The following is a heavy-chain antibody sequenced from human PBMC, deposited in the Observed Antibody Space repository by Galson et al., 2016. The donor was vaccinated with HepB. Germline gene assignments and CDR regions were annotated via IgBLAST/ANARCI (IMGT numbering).Heavy chain of an antibody. CDR3: ATGIVVAGKYYYYYMDV. D-gene: IGHD6-19*01. J-gene: IGHJ6*03. CDR2: IYYTGNT. CDR1: GGSISGTNYY. V-gene: IGHV4-39*01. Sequence: SETLSLTCVVSGGSISGTNYYWGWIRQTPGRGLEWIGSIYYTGNTNYKPSLESRVTISVDTAKNHLSLRLNSVTAADTGVYYCATGIVVAGKYYYYYMDVWGKGTTVTVSS.